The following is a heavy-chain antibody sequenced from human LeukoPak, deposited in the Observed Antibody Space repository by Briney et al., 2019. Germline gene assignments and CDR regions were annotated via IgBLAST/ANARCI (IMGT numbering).Heavy chain of an antibody. Sequence: GGSLRLSCAASGFTFSNYWMTWVRQAPGKGLEWVANIKHDGSEKTFVDSVKGRFTISRDNAENSLYLQMNSLRAEDTAVYYCARQPIYEAYFDFWGQGTLVTVSS. J-gene: IGHJ4*02. D-gene: IGHD3-16*01. CDR1: GFTFSNYW. CDR2: IKHDGSEK. CDR3: ARQPIYEAYFDF. V-gene: IGHV3-7*01.